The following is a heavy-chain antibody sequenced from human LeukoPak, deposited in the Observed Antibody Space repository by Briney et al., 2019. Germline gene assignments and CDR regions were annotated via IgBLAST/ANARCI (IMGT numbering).Heavy chain of an antibody. CDR1: GGTFSSYA. CDR2: IIPIFGTA. Sequence: SVKVSCKASGGTFSSYAISWVRQAPGQGLEWMGGIIPIFGTANYAQKFQGGVTITADESTSTAYMELSSLRSEDTAVYYCARAPALWFNWFDPWGQGTLVTVSS. V-gene: IGHV1-69*01. CDR3: ARAPALWFNWFDP. J-gene: IGHJ5*02. D-gene: IGHD3-10*01.